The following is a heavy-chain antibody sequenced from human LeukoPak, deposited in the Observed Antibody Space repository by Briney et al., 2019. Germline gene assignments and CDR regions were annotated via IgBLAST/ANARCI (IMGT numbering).Heavy chain of an antibody. CDR3: ARVRTHYSDYAFFDY. CDR2: IYYSGST. Sequence: SETLSLTCTVSGGSISSYYWSWIRQPPGKGLEWIGYIYYSGSTNYNPSLKSRVTISVDTSKNQFSLKLSSVTAADTAVYYCARVRTHYSDYAFFDYWGQGTLVTVSS. V-gene: IGHV4-59*01. J-gene: IGHJ4*02. D-gene: IGHD4-11*01. CDR1: GGSISSYY.